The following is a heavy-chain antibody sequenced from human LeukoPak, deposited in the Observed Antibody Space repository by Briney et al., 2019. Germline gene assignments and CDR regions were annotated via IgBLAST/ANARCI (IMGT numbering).Heavy chain of an antibody. CDR2: IYYSGST. CDR3: AKGGTYGGGADY. V-gene: IGHV4-39*07. D-gene: IGHD1-26*01. Sequence: SETLSLTCTVSGGSISSSSYYWGWIRQPPGKGLEWIGSIYYSGSTYSNPSLKSRVTISVDTSKNQFSLRLSSVTAADTAVYYCAKGGTYGGGADYWGQGTLVTVSS. CDR1: GGSISSSSYY. J-gene: IGHJ4*02.